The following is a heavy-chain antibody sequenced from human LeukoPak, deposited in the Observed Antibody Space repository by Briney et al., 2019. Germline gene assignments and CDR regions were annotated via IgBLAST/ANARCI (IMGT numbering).Heavy chain of an antibody. D-gene: IGHD1-26*01. CDR3: ARVESGSGRD. J-gene: IGHJ4*02. V-gene: IGHV3-7*01. CDR1: GFTFSSYW. Sequence: GGSLRLSCAASGFTFSSYWINWVRQAPGKGLEWVANIKQDGSEKYYVDSVKGRFTISRDNAKSSLYLQMNNLRAEDTAVYYCARVESGSGRDWGQGTLVTVSS. CDR2: IKQDGSEK.